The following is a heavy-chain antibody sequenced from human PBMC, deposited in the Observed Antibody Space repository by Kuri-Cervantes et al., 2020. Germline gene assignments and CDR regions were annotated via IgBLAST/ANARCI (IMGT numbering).Heavy chain of an antibody. V-gene: IGHV3-9*01. D-gene: IGHD3-22*01. Sequence: SLKISCAASGFTFDDYAMHWVRQAPGKGLEWVSGISWNSGSIGYADSVKGRFTISRDNAKNSLYLQMNSLRAEDTAVYYCARGRITMIVVDAFDIWGQGTMVTVSS. CDR3: ARGRITMIVVDAFDI. CDR2: ISWNSGSI. CDR1: GFTFDDYA. J-gene: IGHJ3*02.